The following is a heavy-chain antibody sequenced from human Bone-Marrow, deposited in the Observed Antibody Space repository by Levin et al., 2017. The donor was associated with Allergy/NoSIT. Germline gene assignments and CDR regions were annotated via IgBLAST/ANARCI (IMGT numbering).Heavy chain of an antibody. V-gene: IGHV3-33*01. J-gene: IGHJ4*02. CDR2: SWFDGSRT. CDR1: GFTFSGYV. CDR3: ARDAGDDTAGYYFDS. D-gene: IGHD3-22*01. Sequence: QSGESLKISCAASGFTFSGYVIHWVRQAPGKGLEWVTLSWFDGSRTHYADSVKGRFTISRDNAKNTVHLQMNSLRVEDTAVYYCARDAGDDTAGYYFDSWGQGTLVTVSS.